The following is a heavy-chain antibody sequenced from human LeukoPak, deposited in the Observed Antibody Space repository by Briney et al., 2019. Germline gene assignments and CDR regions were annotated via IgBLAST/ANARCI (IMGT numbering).Heavy chain of an antibody. J-gene: IGHJ3*02. CDR3: ASDWGLSQLEYCSNTNCYMGAFDI. CDR1: RYTFTGYY. CDR2: INPNSGGT. V-gene: IGHV1-2*02. D-gene: IGHD2-2*02. Sequence: ASVKVSCQASRYTFTGYYMHWVRQAPGQGLEWMGWINPNSGGTNYAQKFQGRVTMTRDTSISTAYMELSRLRSDDTAVYYCASDWGLSQLEYCSNTNCYMGAFDIWGQGTMVTVSS.